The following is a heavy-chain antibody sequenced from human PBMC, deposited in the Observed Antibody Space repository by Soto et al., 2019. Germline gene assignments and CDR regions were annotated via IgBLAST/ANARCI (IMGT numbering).Heavy chain of an antibody. D-gene: IGHD1-26*01. Sequence: EVQLVESGGDLVRPGGSLRLSCAASGFTFSYYWMHWVRQAPGKGLVWVSRIHSDGSSTTYADFVKGRFIISRDNARNTVDLQMNCVRVEDTAVYYCARGDRGAFDLWGQGTVVTVSS. V-gene: IGHV3-74*01. CDR2: IHSDGSST. CDR3: ARGDRGAFDL. J-gene: IGHJ3*01. CDR1: GFTFSYYW.